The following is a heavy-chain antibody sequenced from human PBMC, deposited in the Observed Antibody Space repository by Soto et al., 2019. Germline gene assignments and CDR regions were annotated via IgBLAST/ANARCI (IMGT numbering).Heavy chain of an antibody. J-gene: IGHJ4*02. D-gene: IGHD6-6*01. CDR3: AREFSNSPEAFDS. CDR1: GGSVNSDNFY. Sequence: PSETLSLTCTVSGGSVNSDNFYWSWIRQPPGRGLEWIGYIYHTGSTNYNPSLKSRVTISIDTSRNQFSLKLSSVTAADTAVYYCAREFSNSPEAFDSWGQGSLVTVSS. V-gene: IGHV4-61*01. CDR2: IYHTGST.